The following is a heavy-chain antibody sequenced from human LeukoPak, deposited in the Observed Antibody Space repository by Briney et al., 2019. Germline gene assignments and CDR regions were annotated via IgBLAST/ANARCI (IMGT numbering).Heavy chain of an antibody. D-gene: IGHD2-15*01. CDR3: ARGVGDNGILGY. Sequence: GGSLRLSCAASGFTFSSYGMHWVRQAPGKGLEWVAFIRYDSSNKYYADSVKGRFTITRDNSKNTLYLQMNSLRAEGTAVYYCARGVGDNGILGYWGRGTLVAVSS. J-gene: IGHJ4*02. V-gene: IGHV3-30*02. CDR1: GFTFSSYG. CDR2: IRYDSSNK.